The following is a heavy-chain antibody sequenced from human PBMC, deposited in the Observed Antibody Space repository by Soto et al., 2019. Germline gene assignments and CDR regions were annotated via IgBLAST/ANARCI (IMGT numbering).Heavy chain of an antibody. Sequence: QVQLVQSGAEVKKLGSSVKVSCKASGGTFSTYAIDWVRQAPGQGLEWMGGIIPLFGTAKYAQNFQGRITITADESTNTAYMELRSLRSQDTAVYYCARGVHYDSSGYYYFYWGQGTLVTVSS. D-gene: IGHD3-22*01. CDR1: GGTFSTYA. CDR3: ARGVHYDSSGYYYFY. V-gene: IGHV1-69*01. J-gene: IGHJ4*02. CDR2: IIPLFGTA.